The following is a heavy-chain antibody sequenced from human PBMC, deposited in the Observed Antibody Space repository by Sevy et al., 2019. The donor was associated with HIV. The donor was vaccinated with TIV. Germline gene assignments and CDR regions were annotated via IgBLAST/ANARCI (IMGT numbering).Heavy chain of an antibody. CDR3: ARDPVPAGSGGEGAFDI. V-gene: IGHV1-69*13. J-gene: IGHJ3*02. CDR2: IIPIFGTA. D-gene: IGHD2-15*01. CDR1: GGTFSSYA. Sequence: ASVKVSCKASGGTFSSYAISWVRQAPGQGLEWMGRIIPIFGTANYAQKFQGRVTITADESTSTAYMELSSLRSEDTAVYYCARDPVPAGSGGEGAFDIWGQGTMVTVSS.